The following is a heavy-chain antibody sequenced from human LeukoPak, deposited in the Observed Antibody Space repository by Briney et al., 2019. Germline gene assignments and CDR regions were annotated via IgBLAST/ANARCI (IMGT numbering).Heavy chain of an antibody. CDR3: AKTKRVVVPAAYFDY. D-gene: IGHD2-2*01. J-gene: IGHJ4*02. CDR1: GFTFSSYG. CDR2: IRYDGSNK. Sequence: GGSLRLSCAASGFTFSSYGMHWVRQAPGKGLEWVAFIRYDGSNKYYADSVKGRFTISRDNSKNTLYLQMNSLRAEDTAVYYCAKTKRVVVPAAYFDYWGQGTLVTVSS. V-gene: IGHV3-30*02.